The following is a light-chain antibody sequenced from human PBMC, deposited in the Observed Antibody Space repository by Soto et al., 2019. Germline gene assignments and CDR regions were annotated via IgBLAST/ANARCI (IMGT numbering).Light chain of an antibody. J-gene: IGLJ2*01. CDR2: GNS. V-gene: IGLV1-40*01. CDR3: QSYDTSLSGSV. CDR1: SSNIGAGYD. Sequence: QAVLTQPPSVGGAPGQRVTISCTGSSSNIGAGYDVHWYQQLPGTAPKVFIYGNSNRPSGVPDRFSGSKSGTSASLAITGLQAEDEADYYCQSYDTSLSGSVFGGGTKVTVL.